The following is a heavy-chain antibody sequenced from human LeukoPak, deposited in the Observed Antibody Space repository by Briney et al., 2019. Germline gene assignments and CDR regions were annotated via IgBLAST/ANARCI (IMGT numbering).Heavy chain of an antibody. J-gene: IGHJ4*02. CDR2: IGGSGTNT. V-gene: IGHV3-23*01. D-gene: IGHD5-24*01. CDR1: GFTFSSYA. Sequence: GGSLRLSCTASGFTFSSYAMSWVRQAPGKGLEGVSAIGGSGTNTYYADSVKGRFTISRDNSKNTLYLQVNSLRAEDTAVYYCAKDDGYNPWYYFDYWGQGTLVTVSS. CDR3: AKDDGYNPWYYFDY.